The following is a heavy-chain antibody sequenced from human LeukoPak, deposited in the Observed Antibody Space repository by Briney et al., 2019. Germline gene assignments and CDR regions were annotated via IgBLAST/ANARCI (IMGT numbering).Heavy chain of an antibody. CDR3: ARGGGDFWSGSPSWFDP. Sequence: PSETLSLTCTVSGGSISSGSYYWSWIRQPAGKGLEWIGRIYTSGSTNYNPSLKSRVTISVDTSKNQFSLKLSSVTAADTAVYYCARGGGDFWSGSPSWFDPWGQGTLVTVSS. J-gene: IGHJ5*02. D-gene: IGHD3-3*01. CDR1: GGSISSGSYY. V-gene: IGHV4-61*02. CDR2: IYTSGST.